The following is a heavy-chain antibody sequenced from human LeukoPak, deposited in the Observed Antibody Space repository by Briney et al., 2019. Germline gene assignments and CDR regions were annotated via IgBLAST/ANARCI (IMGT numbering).Heavy chain of an antibody. Sequence: SETLSLTCAVYGGSFSGYYWSWLRHPPGKGREWIGEINNSGSTNYNPSLKTRDTISVDTSKNQFSLKLSSVTAADTAVYYCARAKSKRGSYGDRFDYWGQGTLVTVSS. CDR1: GGSFSGYY. J-gene: IGHJ4*02. D-gene: IGHD4-17*01. V-gene: IGHV4-34*01. CDR3: ARAKSKRGSYGDRFDY. CDR2: INNSGST.